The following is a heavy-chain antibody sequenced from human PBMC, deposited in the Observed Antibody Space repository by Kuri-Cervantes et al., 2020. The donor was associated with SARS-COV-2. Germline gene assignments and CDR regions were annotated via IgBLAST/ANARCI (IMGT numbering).Heavy chain of an antibody. Sequence: SETLSLTCTVSGGSISSYYWGWIRQPPGKWLEWIGSIYYSGSTYYNPSLKSRVPISVDTSKIQSSLKLSSVTAADTAVYYCARARDWFDPWGQGTLVTVSS. J-gene: IGHJ5*02. V-gene: IGHV4-39*07. CDR3: ARARDWFDP. CDR1: GGSISSYY. CDR2: IYYSGST.